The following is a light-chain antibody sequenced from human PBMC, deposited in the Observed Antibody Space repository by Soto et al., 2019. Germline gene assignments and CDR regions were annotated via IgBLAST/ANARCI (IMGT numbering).Light chain of an antibody. CDR3: LQGTHWPWT. V-gene: IGKV2-30*01. Sequence: DVVMTQSPLSLPVTLGQPASISCWSSQSLVYSDGNTYLSWFHQRPGQSPRRLISKVSNRASGVPDRFSGGGSGTDFTLKISRVEAEDVGVYYCLQGTHWPWTFGQGTKVEIK. CDR2: KVS. CDR1: QSLVYSDGNTY. J-gene: IGKJ1*01.